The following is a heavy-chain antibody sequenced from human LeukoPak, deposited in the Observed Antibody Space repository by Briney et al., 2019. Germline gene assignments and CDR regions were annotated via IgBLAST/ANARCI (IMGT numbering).Heavy chain of an antibody. D-gene: IGHD1-26*01. CDR2: IIPIFGTA. CDR1: GGTFSSYA. CDR3: ARPIVGATTSWAFDI. V-gene: IGHV1-69*01. Sequence: ASVKVSCKASGGTFSSYAISWVRQAPGQGLEWMGGIIPIFGTANYAQKFQGRVTITADESTSTAYMELSSLRSEDTAVYYCARPIVGATTSWAFDIWGQGTMVTVSS. J-gene: IGHJ3*02.